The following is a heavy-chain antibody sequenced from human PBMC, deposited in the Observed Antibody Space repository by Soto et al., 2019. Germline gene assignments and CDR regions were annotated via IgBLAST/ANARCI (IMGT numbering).Heavy chain of an antibody. D-gene: IGHD6-19*01. CDR3: ARVPATRRAVPGTDGYNYYHGMDV. V-gene: IGHV3-74*01. J-gene: IGHJ6*02. CDR1: GFTLSSYL. Sequence: VQLVESGGGLIQRGGSLRLSCAASGFTLSSYLMHWVRQAPGKGLVWVSRISSDGSSIIDADFVKGRFTVSRDNAKNTLYLQMNSLRDEDTAVYYCARVPATRRAVPGTDGYNYYHGMDVWGQGTTVTVSS. CDR2: ISSDGSSI.